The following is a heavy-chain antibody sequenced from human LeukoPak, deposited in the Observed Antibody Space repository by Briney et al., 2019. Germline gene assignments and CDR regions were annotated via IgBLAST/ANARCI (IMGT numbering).Heavy chain of an antibody. CDR3: VKVGTGTVDY. CDR1: GASISGYY. CDR2: IHYSGST. D-gene: IGHD1-1*01. V-gene: IGHV4-59*01. Sequence: PSETLSLTCTVSGASISGYYWGWIRQSPGKGLEWIGYIHYSGSTNYIPSLKSRVTISVDTSKNQFSLKLTSLTAADTDVYYCVKVGTGTVDYWGQGTLVSVSS. J-gene: IGHJ4*02.